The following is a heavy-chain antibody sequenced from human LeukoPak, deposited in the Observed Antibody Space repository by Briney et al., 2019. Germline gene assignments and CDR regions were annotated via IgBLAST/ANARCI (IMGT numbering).Heavy chain of an antibody. CDR2: IYYSGST. J-gene: IGHJ3*02. CDR1: GGSISSSSYY. Sequence: SETLSLTCTVSGGSISSSSYYWGWIRQPPGKGLEWIGSIYYSGSTYYNPSLKSRVTISVDMSKNQFSLKLSSVTAADTAVYYCARVLPGTVAVAGTRVFDIWGQGTMVTVSS. CDR3: ARVLPGTVAVAGTRVFDI. V-gene: IGHV4-39*01. D-gene: IGHD6-19*01.